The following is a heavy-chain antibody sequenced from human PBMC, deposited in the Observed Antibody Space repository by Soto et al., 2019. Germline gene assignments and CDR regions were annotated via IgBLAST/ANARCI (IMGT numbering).Heavy chain of an antibody. Sequence: QAQLVEAGGGVFQPGRSLRLSCAASGFTFSTYGMHWFRQAPGKGLEWVAVISYHGSSKYYADSVKGRFTISRDKSKNTLHLQMNSLRAEDTAVYYCAKDGRWFGDYYYYYMDAWGKGTTVTVSS. CDR1: GFTFSTYG. CDR3: AKDGRWFGDYYYYYMDA. V-gene: IGHV3-30*18. D-gene: IGHD3-10*01. J-gene: IGHJ6*03. CDR2: ISYHGSSK.